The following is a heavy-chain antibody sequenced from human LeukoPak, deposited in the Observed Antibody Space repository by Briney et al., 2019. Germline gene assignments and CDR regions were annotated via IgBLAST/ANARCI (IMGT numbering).Heavy chain of an antibody. CDR2: ISANGIST. V-gene: IGHV3-64D*09. D-gene: IGHD3-10*01. CDR3: VGVRWFGGSNWFDP. J-gene: IGHJ5*02. Sequence: GSLGLSCSASGFTFTTSAIHWVRQAPGKGLEYVSAISANGISTYYADSVKGRFTISRDNSKNTLHLQMSSLRAEDTAVYYCVGVRWFGGSNWFDPWGQGTLVTVSS. CDR1: GFTFTTSA.